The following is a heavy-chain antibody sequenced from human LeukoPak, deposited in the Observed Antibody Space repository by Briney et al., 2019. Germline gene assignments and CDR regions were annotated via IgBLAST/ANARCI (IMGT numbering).Heavy chain of an antibody. CDR2: IYTSGST. CDR3: ARDGYPFTYRYYGMDV. J-gene: IGHJ6*02. Sequence: PSETLSLTCTVSGGSISSGSYYWSWIRQPAGKGLEWIGRIYTSGSTNYNPSLKSRVTISVDTSKNQFSLKLSSVTAADTAVYYCARDGYPFTYRYYGMDVWGQGTTVTVSS. CDR1: GGSISSGSYY. D-gene: IGHD3-22*01. V-gene: IGHV4-61*02.